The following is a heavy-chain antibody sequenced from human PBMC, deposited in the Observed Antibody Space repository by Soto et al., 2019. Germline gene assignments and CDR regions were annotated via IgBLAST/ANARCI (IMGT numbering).Heavy chain of an antibody. CDR2: TYYSGST. CDR3: ARVNYGDYFFDY. CDR1: GGSISSGDYY. V-gene: IGHV4-30-4*01. Sequence: SETLSLTCTVSGGSISSGDYYWSWIRQPPGKGLEWIGYTYYSGSTQYNPSLKSRVTISGDKSKNQFSLKLSSVTAADTAVYYCARVNYGDYFFDYWGQGTLVTVYS. J-gene: IGHJ4*02. D-gene: IGHD4-17*01.